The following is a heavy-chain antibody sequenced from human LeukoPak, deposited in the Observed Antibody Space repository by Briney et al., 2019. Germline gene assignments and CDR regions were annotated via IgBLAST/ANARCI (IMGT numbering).Heavy chain of an antibody. D-gene: IGHD3-22*01. CDR1: GFTFSSYG. Sequence: GGSLRLSCAASGFTFSSYGMHWVRQAPGKGLEWVAVILSDGSKEFYTDSVKGRFTISRDNSKNTLYLQMNSLRAEDTAVYYCARVLYDSSGYYPDYWGQGTLVTVSS. J-gene: IGHJ4*02. CDR3: ARVLYDSSGYYPDY. CDR2: ILSDGSKE. V-gene: IGHV3-33*01.